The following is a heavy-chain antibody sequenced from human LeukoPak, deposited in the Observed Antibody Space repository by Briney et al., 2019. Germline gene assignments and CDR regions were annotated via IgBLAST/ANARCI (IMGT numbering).Heavy chain of an antibody. CDR1: GGSISSYY. CDR2: IYYSGST. Sequence: SETLSLTCTVSGGSISSYYWSWIRQPPGKGLEWIGYIYYSGSTNYNPSLKSRVTISVDTSKNQFSLKLSSVTAADTAVYYCARGTPYDFWSGYYLYGMDVWGQGTTVTVSS. J-gene: IGHJ6*02. V-gene: IGHV4-59*01. D-gene: IGHD3-3*01. CDR3: ARGTPYDFWSGYYLYGMDV.